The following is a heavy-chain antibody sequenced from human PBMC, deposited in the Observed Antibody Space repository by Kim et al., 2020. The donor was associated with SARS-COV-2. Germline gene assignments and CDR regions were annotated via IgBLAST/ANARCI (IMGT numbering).Heavy chain of an antibody. D-gene: IGHD6-13*01. Sequence: GGSLRLSCAASGFTFDDYAMHWVRQAPGKGLEWVSGISLGSGSIGYADSVRGRFTISRYNAKNSLYLQMNSLRAEDTALYYCAKDRGYTSSWYGMDVWG. CDR2: ISLGSGSI. CDR1: GFTFDDYA. J-gene: IGHJ6*02. V-gene: IGHV3-9*01. CDR3: AKDRGYTSSWYGMDV.